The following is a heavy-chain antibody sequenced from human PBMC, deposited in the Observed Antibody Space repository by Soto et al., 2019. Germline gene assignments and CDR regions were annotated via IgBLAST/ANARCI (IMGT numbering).Heavy chain of an antibody. CDR2: ISASGGAT. J-gene: IGHJ4*02. CDR1: RFTFTSYA. V-gene: IGHV3-23*01. Sequence: GSLRLSCVASRFTFTSYAMSWVRQAPGKGLEWVAAISASGGATIHADSVKGRLTISRDNSKNTLYLQMNSLRAEDTAVYYCAKDVEGGSLFRGAFDYWGQGTQVTVSS. D-gene: IGHD1-26*01. CDR3: AKDVEGGSLFRGAFDY.